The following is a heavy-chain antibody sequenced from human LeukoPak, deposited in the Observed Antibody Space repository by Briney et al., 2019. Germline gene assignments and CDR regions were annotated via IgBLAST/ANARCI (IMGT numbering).Heavy chain of an antibody. Sequence: SGTLSLTCTVSGGSISSRDYYWGWIRQPPGKGLEWIGSIYYGGNTYYNPSLKSRVTISVDTSMNHFSLKLSFVTTADTAVYYCARALGYCSGGSCTRGYNWFDPWGQGTLVTVPS. D-gene: IGHD2-15*01. CDR2: IYYGGNT. J-gene: IGHJ5*02. V-gene: IGHV4-39*02. CDR1: GGSISSRDYY. CDR3: ARALGYCSGGSCTRGYNWFDP.